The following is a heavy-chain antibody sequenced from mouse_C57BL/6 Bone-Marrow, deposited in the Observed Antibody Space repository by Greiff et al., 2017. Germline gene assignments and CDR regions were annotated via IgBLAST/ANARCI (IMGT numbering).Heavy chain of an antibody. J-gene: IGHJ3*01. CDR1: GFTFSDYY. Sequence: DVKLVESGGGLVQPGGSLKLSCAASGFTFSDYYMYWVRQTPEKRLEWVAYISNGGGSTYYPDTVKGRFTISRDNAKNTLYLQMSRLKSEDTAMYYCARQRDSSGTWFAYWGQGTLVTVSA. CDR3: ARQRDSSGTWFAY. V-gene: IGHV5-12*01. CDR2: ISNGGGST. D-gene: IGHD3-2*02.